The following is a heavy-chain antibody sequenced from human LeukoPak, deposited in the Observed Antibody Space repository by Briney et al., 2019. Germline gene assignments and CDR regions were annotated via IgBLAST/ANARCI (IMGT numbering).Heavy chain of an antibody. CDR2: INPSGGST. Sequence: GASVKVSCKASGYTFTSYYMHWVRQAPGQGLEWMGIINPSGGSTSYAQKFQGRVTMTRDMSTSTVYMELSSLRSEDTAVYYCARVASGSYYYYYMDVWGKGTTVTISS. J-gene: IGHJ6*03. CDR1: GYTFTSYY. V-gene: IGHV1-46*01. D-gene: IGHD1-26*01. CDR3: ARVASGSYYYYYMDV.